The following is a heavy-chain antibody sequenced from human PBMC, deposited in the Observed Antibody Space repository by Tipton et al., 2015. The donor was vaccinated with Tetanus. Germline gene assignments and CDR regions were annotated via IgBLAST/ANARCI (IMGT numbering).Heavy chain of an antibody. J-gene: IGHJ6*02. V-gene: IGHV4-59*01. CDR2: IYQNGDA. CDR3: ARERIEAFYYHGLDV. CDR1: GGSISSFY. D-gene: IGHD2-21*01. Sequence: TLSLTCTVSGGSISSFYWYWIRPPPGKGLEWIAYIYQNGDANYNPSLQSRVTISVDTSKNQFSLQLAFVTAADTAIYYCARERIEAFYYHGLDVWGPGTTVTVSS.